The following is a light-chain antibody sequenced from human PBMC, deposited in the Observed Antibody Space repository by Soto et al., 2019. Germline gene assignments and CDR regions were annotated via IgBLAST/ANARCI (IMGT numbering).Light chain of an antibody. V-gene: IGKV1-12*01. Sequence: DIQMTQSPSSVSASVEDRVTITCRASQPISSWLAWYQQKPGEAPKLLIFAASTLQSGVPSRFSGRGAGTHFTLTISSLQPEDSAIYYCQLANSFPTFGRGTRVDLK. CDR3: QLANSFPT. CDR2: AAS. CDR1: QPISSW. J-gene: IGKJ1*01.